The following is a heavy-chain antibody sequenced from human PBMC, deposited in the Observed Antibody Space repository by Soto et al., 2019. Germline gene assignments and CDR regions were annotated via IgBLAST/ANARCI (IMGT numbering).Heavy chain of an antibody. J-gene: IGHJ5*02. CDR3: ARDHTS. CDR2: ISSSSSTI. V-gene: IGHV3-48*01. CDR1: GFSFSSYS. Sequence: EVQLVESGGGLVQPGGSLRLSCAASGFSFSSYSMNWIRQAPGKGLDGVSYISSSSSTIYYADSVKGRFTISRDNAKKSLYLQMNCLRVEDTAVYYCARDHTSWGQGTLVTVSS.